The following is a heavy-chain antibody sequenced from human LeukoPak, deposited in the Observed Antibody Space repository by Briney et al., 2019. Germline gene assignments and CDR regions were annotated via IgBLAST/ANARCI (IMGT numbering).Heavy chain of an antibody. CDR1: GFTFEDYA. D-gene: IGHD6-13*01. Sequence: GGSLRLSCVVSGFTFEDYAMHWVRQVPGKGLEWVSAISGSGGSTYYADSVKGRFTISRDNSKNTLYLQMNSLRAEDTAVYYCANSYSRRVKGVDYWGQGTLVTVSS. CDR2: ISGSGGST. CDR3: ANSYSRRVKGVDY. V-gene: IGHV3-23*01. J-gene: IGHJ4*02.